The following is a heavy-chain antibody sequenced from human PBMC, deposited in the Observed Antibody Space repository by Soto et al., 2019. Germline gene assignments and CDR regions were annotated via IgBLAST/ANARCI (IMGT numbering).Heavy chain of an antibody. CDR3: AKDIIIEVIIMVLAVIIPYFDN. Sequence: GGSLRLSCAASGFTFSSYGMHWVRQAPGKGLEWVAVISYDGSNKYYADSVKGRFTISRDNSKNTLYLQMNSLRAEDTAVYYCAKDIIIEVIIMVLAVIIPYFDNWGKGTLVTVSS. V-gene: IGHV3-30*18. CDR2: ISYDGSNK. J-gene: IGHJ4*02. D-gene: IGHD3-10*01. CDR1: GFTFSSYG.